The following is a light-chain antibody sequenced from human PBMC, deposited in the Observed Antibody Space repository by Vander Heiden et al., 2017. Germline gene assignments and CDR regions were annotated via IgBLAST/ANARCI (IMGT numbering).Light chain of an antibody. V-gene: IGKV1-5*03. CDR2: KAS. CDR3: QQDNSYPHT. J-gene: IGKJ4*01. Sequence: DIQMTQSPSTLSASVGDRVTITCRASQSISSWLAWYQQKPGKAPKLLIYKASSLESGVPSRFSGSGSGTEFTLTISGLQPDDFATYYCQQDNSYPHTFGGGTKVEIK. CDR1: QSISSW.